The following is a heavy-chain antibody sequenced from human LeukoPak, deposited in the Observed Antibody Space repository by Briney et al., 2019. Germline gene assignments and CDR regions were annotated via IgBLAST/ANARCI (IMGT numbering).Heavy chain of an antibody. CDR1: GYTFTSYG. J-gene: IGHJ4*02. D-gene: IGHD3-10*01. CDR2: ISAYNGNT. V-gene: IGHV1-18*04. Sequence: GASVKVSCKASGYTFTSYGISWVRQAPGQGLEWMGWISAYNGNTSYAQKLQGRVTMTTDTSTSTAYMELRSLRSDDTAVYYCARVHLDYYGSGSYYSKGVFDYWGQGTLVTVSS. CDR3: ARVHLDYYGSGSYYSKGVFDY.